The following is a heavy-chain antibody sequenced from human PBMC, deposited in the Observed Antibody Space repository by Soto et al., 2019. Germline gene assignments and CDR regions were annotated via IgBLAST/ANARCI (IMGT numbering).Heavy chain of an antibody. D-gene: IGHD2-2*02. J-gene: IGHJ6*02. CDR2: IISSGSTI. Sequence: GGSLRLSCAASGFTFSDYYMSWIRQAPGKGLEWVSYIISSGSTIYYADSVKGRFTISRDNAKNSLYLQMNSLRAEDTAVYYCAREGCSSTSCYTNYYYYGMDVWGQGTTVTVSS. CDR1: GFTFSDYY. CDR3: AREGCSSTSCYTNYYYYGMDV. V-gene: IGHV3-11*01.